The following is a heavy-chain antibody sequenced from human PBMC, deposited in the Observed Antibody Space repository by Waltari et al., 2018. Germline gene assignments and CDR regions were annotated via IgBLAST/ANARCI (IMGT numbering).Heavy chain of an antibody. V-gene: IGHV5-51*01. D-gene: IGHD1-26*01. Sequence: EVQLVQSGAEVKKPGESLKISCKGSGYSFTSYWIGWVRQMPGKGLEWMGIIYPGDSDTRYSPSFQGQVTISADKSISTAYLQWSSLKASDTAMYYCARIQWDPQGEDYYYGMDVWGQGTTVTVSS. CDR3: ARIQWDPQGEDYYYGMDV. J-gene: IGHJ6*02. CDR2: IYPGDSDT. CDR1: GYSFTSYW.